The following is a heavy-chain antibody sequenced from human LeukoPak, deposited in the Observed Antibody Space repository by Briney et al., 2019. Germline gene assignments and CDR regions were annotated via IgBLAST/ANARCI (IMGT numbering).Heavy chain of an antibody. V-gene: IGHV4-39*07. CDR2: INHSGST. CDR1: GGSISSGGYY. J-gene: IGHJ4*02. Sequence: SETLSLTCTVSGGSISSGGYYWSWIRQPPGKGLEWIGEINHSGSTNYNPSLKSRVTISVDTSKNQFSLELSSVTAADTAVYYCARGLTLLWFGGRYPTPLGYWGQGTLVTVSS. D-gene: IGHD3-10*01. CDR3: ARGLTLLWFGGRYPTPLGY.